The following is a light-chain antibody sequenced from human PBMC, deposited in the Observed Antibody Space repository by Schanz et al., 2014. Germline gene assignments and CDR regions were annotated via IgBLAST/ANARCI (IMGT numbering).Light chain of an antibody. CDR3: QQSYSTS. CDR2: AAS. Sequence: DIQMTQSPSSLSASVGDRVTITCRASQGIGNYLAWYQQRPGQVPKLLIYAASSLQSGVPSRFSGSGSGTDFTLTISSLQPEDFATYYCQQSYSTSFGPGTKVDIK. V-gene: IGKV1-39*01. J-gene: IGKJ3*01. CDR1: QGIGNY.